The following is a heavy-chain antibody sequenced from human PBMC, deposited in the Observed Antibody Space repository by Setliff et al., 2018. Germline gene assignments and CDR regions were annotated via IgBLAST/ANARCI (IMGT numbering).Heavy chain of an antibody. CDR1: GFTFSDAW. Sequence: PGGSLRLSCAASGFTFSDAWMSWVRQAPGKGLEWVGRIKSKTDGGTTDYAALVKDRFTISIDDSKNTLYLHMNSLTTEDTGVYYCTTGTNYFGSGSTSHLFYMDVWGKGTTVTVSS. CDR2: IKSKTDGGTT. D-gene: IGHD3-10*01. J-gene: IGHJ6*03. CDR3: TTGTNYFGSGSTSHLFYMDV. V-gene: IGHV3-15*01.